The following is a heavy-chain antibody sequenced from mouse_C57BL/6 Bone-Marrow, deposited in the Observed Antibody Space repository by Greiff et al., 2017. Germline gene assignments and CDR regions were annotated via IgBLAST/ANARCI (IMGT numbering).Heavy chain of an antibody. CDR2: IWSDGST. D-gene: IGHD2-4*01. CDR1: GFSFTSYG. J-gene: IGHJ4*01. V-gene: IGHV2-6*03. CDR3: ARYDDYDDGYAMDG. Sequence: VQLVESGPGLVAPSQSLSITCTVSGFSFTSYGVHWVSQPPGKGLEWLGVIWSDGSTTYNTALKSRTIISKDNSKSQVFLKMNSLQTDDTAMYYCARYDDYDDGYAMDGWGQGATVTVS.